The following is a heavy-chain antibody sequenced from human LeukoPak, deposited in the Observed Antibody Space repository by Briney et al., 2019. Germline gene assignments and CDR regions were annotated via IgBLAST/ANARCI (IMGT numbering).Heavy chain of an antibody. CDR2: INTNTGNP. CDR3: AREGGDQFGYSGHFGLDY. CDR1: GYTFTSYA. J-gene: IGHJ4*02. D-gene: IGHD5-12*01. Sequence: GASVKVSCKASGYTFTSYAMNWVRQARGQGLEWMGWINTNTGNPTYAQGFTGRFVFSLDTSVSTAYLQISSLKAEDTAVYYCAREGGDQFGYSGHFGLDYWGQGTLVTVSS. V-gene: IGHV7-4-1*02.